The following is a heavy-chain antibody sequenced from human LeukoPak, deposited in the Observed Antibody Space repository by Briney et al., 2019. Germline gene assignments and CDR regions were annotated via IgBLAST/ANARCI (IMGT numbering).Heavy chain of an antibody. CDR3: AKERGISYTYEFDY. CDR1: GFTFSSYA. D-gene: IGHD3-16*01. V-gene: IGHV3-23*01. CDR2: TSGSGSNT. Sequence: GGSLRLSCAASGFTFSSYAMSWVRQAPGKGLDWVSLTSGSGSNTYYTDSVQGRFTISRDNSRNTLYLQMSSLRAEDTAIYYCAKERGISYTYEFDYWGQGALVTVSS. J-gene: IGHJ4*02.